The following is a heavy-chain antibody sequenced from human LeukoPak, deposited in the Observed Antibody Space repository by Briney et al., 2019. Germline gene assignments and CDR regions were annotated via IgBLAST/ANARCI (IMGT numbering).Heavy chain of an antibody. Sequence: SETLSLTCTVSGYSISSGYYWGWIRQPPGKGLEWIGSIYHLGSTYYNPSLKSRVTISVDTSKNQFSLKLGSVTAADTAVYYCARETATNGGYYYYYYMDVWGKGTTVTVSS. CDR3: ARETATNGGYYYYYYMDV. D-gene: IGHD5-18*01. CDR2: IYHLGST. V-gene: IGHV4-38-2*02. CDR1: GYSISSGYY. J-gene: IGHJ6*03.